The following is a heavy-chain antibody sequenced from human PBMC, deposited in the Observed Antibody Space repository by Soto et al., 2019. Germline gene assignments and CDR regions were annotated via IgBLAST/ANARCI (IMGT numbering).Heavy chain of an antibody. V-gene: IGHV1-46*01. J-gene: IGHJ4*02. CDR1: GYTFSSHY. CDR2: INPRGGST. CDR3: AREPDVCSSTNCPFDY. Sequence: ASVKVSFKASGYTFSSHYMYWVRQVPGQGLEWMGIINPRGGSTNNAQKFQGRVTMTRDTSTSTVYMELSSLRSEDTAVYYCAREPDVCSSTNCPFDYWGQGTLVTVSS. D-gene: IGHD2-2*01.